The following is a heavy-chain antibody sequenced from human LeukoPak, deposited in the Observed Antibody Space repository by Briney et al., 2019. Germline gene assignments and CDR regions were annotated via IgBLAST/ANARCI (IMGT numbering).Heavy chain of an antibody. Sequence: ASVKVSCKASGYTFTSYDINWVRQATGQGLEWMGWMNPNSGNTGYAQKFQGRVTITRNASISAAYMELSSLRSEDTAVYYCARGQVHGVQGVGFDYWGQGTLVTVSS. CDR2: MNPNSGNT. V-gene: IGHV1-8*03. J-gene: IGHJ4*02. CDR1: GYTFTSYD. CDR3: ARGQVHGVQGVGFDY. D-gene: IGHD3-10*01.